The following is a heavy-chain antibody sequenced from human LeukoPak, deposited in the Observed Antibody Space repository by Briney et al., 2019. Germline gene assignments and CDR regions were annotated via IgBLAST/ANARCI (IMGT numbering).Heavy chain of an antibody. Sequence: SETLSLTCAVSGGSISSTSLWSWVHQPPGKGRWWIGDINHGGSTNYNPSLKSRVTISADKSKDQFSLKLTYVTAADTAVYYCARDRVGVRAFDYWGQGTLVTVSS. CDR1: GGSISSTSL. J-gene: IGHJ4*02. CDR3: ARDRVGVRAFDY. V-gene: IGHV4-4*02. D-gene: IGHD3-10*01. CDR2: INHGGST.